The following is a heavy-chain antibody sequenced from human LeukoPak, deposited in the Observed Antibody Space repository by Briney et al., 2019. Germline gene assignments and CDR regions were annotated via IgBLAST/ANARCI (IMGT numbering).Heavy chain of an antibody. D-gene: IGHD3-22*01. CDR2: IVVGSGNT. Sequence: GASVKLSCNASGFTVTSSAMQWVRQARGQRLKWIGWIVVGSGNTNYAQKFQERVTITRDMSTSTAYMELSSLRSEDTAVYYCAAVDYYDSSGARDYWGQGTLVTVSS. CDR1: GFTVTSSA. CDR3: AAVDYYDSSGARDY. J-gene: IGHJ4*02. V-gene: IGHV1-58*02.